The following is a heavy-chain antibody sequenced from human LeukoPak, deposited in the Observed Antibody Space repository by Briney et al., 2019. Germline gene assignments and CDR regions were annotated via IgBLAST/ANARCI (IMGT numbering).Heavy chain of an antibody. CDR3: ARASSGGIAAAAFDY. V-gene: IGHV1-69*04. D-gene: IGHD6-13*01. CDR2: IIPILGIA. Sequence: ASVKVSCKASGGTFSSYAISWVRQAPGQGLEWMGRIIPILGIANYAQKFQGRVTITADKSTSTAYMELSSLRSEDTAVYYCARASSGGIAAAAFDYWGQGTLVTVSS. J-gene: IGHJ4*02. CDR1: GGTFSSYA.